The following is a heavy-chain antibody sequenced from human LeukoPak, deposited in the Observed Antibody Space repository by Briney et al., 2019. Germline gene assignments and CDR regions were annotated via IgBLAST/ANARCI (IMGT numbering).Heavy chain of an antibody. CDR2: ISWNSGSI. V-gene: IGHV3-9*01. CDR1: GFTFDDYA. CDR3: AKYGHRDYYDSSGFSPYYFDY. J-gene: IGHJ4*02. Sequence: PGGSLRLSCAASGFTFDDYAMHWVRQAPGKGLEWVSGISWNSGSIGYADSVKGRFTISRDNAKNSLYLQMNSLRAEDTALYYCAKYGHRDYYDSSGFSPYYFDYWGQGTLVTVSS. D-gene: IGHD3-22*01.